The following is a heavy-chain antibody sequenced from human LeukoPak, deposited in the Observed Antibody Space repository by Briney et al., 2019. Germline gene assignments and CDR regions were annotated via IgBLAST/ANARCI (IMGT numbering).Heavy chain of an antibody. D-gene: IGHD2-2*02. CDR1: GFIFSTFT. CDR2: ISSSSSYI. Sequence: PGGSLSLSCAASGFIFSTFTMNWVRQAPGKGLEWVSSISSSSSYIYYADSVKGRFTISRDNAKNSLYLQMNSLRAEDTAVYYCARGDCSSTRCYTLYYYYGMDVWGQGTTVTVSS. CDR3: ARGDCSSTRCYTLYYYYGMDV. J-gene: IGHJ6*02. V-gene: IGHV3-21*01.